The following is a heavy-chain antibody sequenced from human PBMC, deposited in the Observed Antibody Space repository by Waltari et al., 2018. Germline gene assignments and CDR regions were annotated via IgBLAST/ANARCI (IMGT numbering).Heavy chain of an antibody. CDR3: ARVTFDSRHYGMDV. CDR1: GGSISSYY. J-gene: IGHJ6*02. Sequence: QVQLQESGPGLVKPSETLSLTCTVPGGSISSYYWSWIRQPPGKGLEWIGYIYYSGSTNYNPSLKSRVTISVDTSKNQFSLKLSSVTAADTAVYYCARVTFDSRHYGMDVWGQGTTVTVSS. CDR2: IYYSGST. D-gene: IGHD3-22*01. V-gene: IGHV4-59*01.